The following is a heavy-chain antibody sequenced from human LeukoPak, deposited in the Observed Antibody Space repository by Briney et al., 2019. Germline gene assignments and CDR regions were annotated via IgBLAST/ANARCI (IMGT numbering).Heavy chain of an antibody. CDR1: GFAFDEHG. D-gene: IGHD2-2*01. Sequence: GESLRLSCTASGFAFDEHGMSWVRQVPPKGLEWVSGINWSGGSTGYADPLRGRFTISRDNAKNSLYLQMDSLIAEDTALYYCARAPITSPCYFDYWGQGTLVTVSS. CDR2: INWSGGST. J-gene: IGHJ4*02. CDR3: ARAPITSPCYFDY. V-gene: IGHV3-20*04.